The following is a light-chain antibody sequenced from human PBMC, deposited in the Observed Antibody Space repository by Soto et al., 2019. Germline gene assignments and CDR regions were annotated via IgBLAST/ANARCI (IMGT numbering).Light chain of an antibody. CDR2: DAS. CDR1: QSISNW. CDR3: QQWT. J-gene: IGKJ1*01. Sequence: DIQMTQSPSTLSASVGDRVTITCRASQSISNWLAWYQVKPGKAPKVLIYDASTLQRGVPSRFGGTGSGTEFTLTINNLQPDDFATYYCQQWTFGQGTKVEI. V-gene: IGKV1-5*01.